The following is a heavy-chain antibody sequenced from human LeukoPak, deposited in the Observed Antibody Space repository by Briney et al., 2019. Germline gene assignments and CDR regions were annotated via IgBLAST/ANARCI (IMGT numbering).Heavy chain of an antibody. Sequence: SETLSLTCTVSGGSIRSYYWSWIRQPPGRGLEWIGYISYSGSTNYSPSLKSRVTISVDTSKNQFSLKLSSVTAADTAVYYCARHAGGTTYNYWGQGTLVTVSS. CDR2: ISYSGST. V-gene: IGHV4-59*08. D-gene: IGHD1-7*01. CDR3: ARHAGGTTYNY. J-gene: IGHJ4*02. CDR1: GGSIRSYY.